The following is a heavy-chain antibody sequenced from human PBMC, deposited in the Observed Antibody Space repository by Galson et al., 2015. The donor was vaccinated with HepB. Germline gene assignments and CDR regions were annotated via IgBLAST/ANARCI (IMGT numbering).Heavy chain of an antibody. CDR3: AKAANPYGETPTGFDY. CDR2: ISGNGGST. CDR1: GFTFSNYA. J-gene: IGHJ4*02. V-gene: IGHV3-23*01. Sequence: SLRLSCAASGFTFSNYAMSWVRQTPGKGLEWVPGISGNGGSTYYADSVQGRLTISRDNSKNTFYLQMNSLRAGDTAVYYCAKAANPYGETPTGFDYWGQGTLVTVSS. D-gene: IGHD4-17*01.